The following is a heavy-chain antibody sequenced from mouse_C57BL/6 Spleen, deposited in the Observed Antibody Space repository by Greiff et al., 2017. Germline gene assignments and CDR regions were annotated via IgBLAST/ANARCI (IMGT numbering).Heavy chain of an antibody. J-gene: IGHJ1*03. V-gene: IGHV2-9-1*01. D-gene: IGHD1-1*01. CDR2: IWTGGGT. Sequence: VQLKESGPGLVAPSQSLSITCTVSGFSLTSYAISWVRQPPGKGLEWLGVIWTGGGTNSNSALKSRLSISKDNAKMQVFVKMNSLQTDDTARYYWARNPYDSSPYWYFDVWGTGTTVTVSS. CDR3: ARNPYDSSPYWYFDV. CDR1: GFSLTSYA.